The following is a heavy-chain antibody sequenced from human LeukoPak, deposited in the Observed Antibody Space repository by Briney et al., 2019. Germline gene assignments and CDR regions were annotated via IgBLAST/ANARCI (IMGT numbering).Heavy chain of an antibody. CDR3: ARRRDFSSMIVPSDWFDP. CDR2: IIPIFGIA. J-gene: IGHJ5*02. D-gene: IGHD3-22*01. CDR1: GGTFSSYA. V-gene: IGHV1-69*04. Sequence: SVKVSCKASGGTFSSYAISWVRQAPGQGLEWMGRIIPIFGIANYAQKFQGRVTITADKSTSTAYMELSSLRSEDTAVYYCARRRDFSSMIVPSDWFDPWGQGTLVTVSS.